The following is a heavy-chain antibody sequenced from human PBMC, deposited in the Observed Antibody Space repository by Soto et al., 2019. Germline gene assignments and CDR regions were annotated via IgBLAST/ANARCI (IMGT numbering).Heavy chain of an antibody. D-gene: IGHD4-4*01. J-gene: IGHJ4*02. CDR1: GFTFSSYW. CDR3: ARGTVGLSDY. Sequence: EVQLVESGGGLVQPGGSLRLSCAASGFTFSSYWMHWVRQGPGKGLVWVSRISADGSSRTHADSVKGRFTISRDNAKNTLYLQMESLRAEDTAVYYCARGTVGLSDYWGQGTLVTVSS. V-gene: IGHV3-74*01. CDR2: ISADGSSR.